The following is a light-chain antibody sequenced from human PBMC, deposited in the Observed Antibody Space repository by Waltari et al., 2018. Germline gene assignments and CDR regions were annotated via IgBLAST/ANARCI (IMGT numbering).Light chain of an antibody. V-gene: IGKV3-11*01. CDR2: DAS. J-gene: IGKJ5*01. CDR1: QSVSRY. Sequence: EIVLTPSPATLSLSPGERATLPCRASQSVSRYLAWYQHKPGQAPRLLIYDASNRATGIPARFSGSGSGTDFTLTISSLEPEDFAVYYCQQRTNWPGITFGQGTRLEIK. CDR3: QQRTNWPGIT.